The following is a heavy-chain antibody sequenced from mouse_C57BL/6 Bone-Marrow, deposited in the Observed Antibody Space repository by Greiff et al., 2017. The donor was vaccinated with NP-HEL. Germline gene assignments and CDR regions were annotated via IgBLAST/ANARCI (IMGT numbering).Heavy chain of an antibody. CDR3: ARYGSTWFAY. J-gene: IGHJ3*01. CDR2: IYPRSGNT. Sequence: VQVVESGAELARPGASVKLSCKASGYTFTSYGISWVKQRTGQGLEWIGEIYPRSGNTYYNEKFKGKATLTADKSSSTAYMELRSLTSEDSAVYFCARYGSTWFAYWGQGTRVTVSA. CDR1: GYTFTSYG. D-gene: IGHD1-1*01. V-gene: IGHV1-81*01.